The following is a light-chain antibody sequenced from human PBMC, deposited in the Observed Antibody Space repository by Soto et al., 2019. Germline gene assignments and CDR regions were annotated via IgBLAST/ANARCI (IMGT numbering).Light chain of an antibody. CDR1: QSVSSL. CDR2: GAS. CDR3: QQYGSSPGT. J-gene: IGKJ1*01. V-gene: IGKV3-20*01. Sequence: TQSSAALSVSAEERATLSGRASQSVSSLLAWYQQKPGQAPRLLIFGASIRDTGILDRFCGRGSGTVFTLTISRLEPEDFAVYYCQQYGSSPGTFGPGTKVDIK.